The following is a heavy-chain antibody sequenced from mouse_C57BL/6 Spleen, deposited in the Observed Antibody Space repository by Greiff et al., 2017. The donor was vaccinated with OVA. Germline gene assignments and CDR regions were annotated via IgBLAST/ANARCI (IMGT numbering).Heavy chain of an antibody. D-gene: IGHD2-4*01. J-gene: IGHJ4*01. CDR3: ASYDYPYAMDY. CDR2: IRNKANGYTT. V-gene: IGHV7-3*01. Sequence: DVMLVESGGGLVQPGGSLSLSCAASGFTFTDYYMSWVRQPPGKALEWLGFIRNKANGYTTEYSASVKGRFTISRDNSQSILYLHMNALRAEDSATYYCASYDYPYAMDYWGQGTSVTVSS. CDR1: GFTFTDYY.